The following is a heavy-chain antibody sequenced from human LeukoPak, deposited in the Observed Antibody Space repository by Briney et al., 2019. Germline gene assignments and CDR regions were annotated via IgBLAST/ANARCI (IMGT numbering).Heavy chain of an antibody. J-gene: IGHJ5*02. V-gene: IGHV4-39*07. CDR3: ARVPTVRIGGSWFDP. Sequence: SETLSLTCTVSGGSSSSSSYYWGWIRQPPGKGLEWIGSIYYSGSTYYNPSLKSRVTISVDTSKNQFSLKLSSVTAADTAVYYCARVPTVRIGGSWFDPWGQGTLVTVSS. CDR1: GGSSSSSSYY. D-gene: IGHD3-10*01. CDR2: IYYSGST.